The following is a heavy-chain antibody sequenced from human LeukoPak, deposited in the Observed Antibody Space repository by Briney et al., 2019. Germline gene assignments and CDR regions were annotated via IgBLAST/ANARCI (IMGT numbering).Heavy chain of an antibody. CDR2: IYYSGST. CDR3: AREVTMVRGVIIGVRNYYYYMDV. Sequence: SETLSLTCTVSGGSISSSSYYWGWIRQPPGKGLEWIGSIYYSGSTYYNPSLKSRVTISVDTSKNQFSLKLSSVTAADTAVYYCAREVTMVRGVIIGVRNYYYYMDVWGKGTTVTISS. D-gene: IGHD3-10*01. J-gene: IGHJ6*03. V-gene: IGHV4-39*07. CDR1: GGSISSSSYY.